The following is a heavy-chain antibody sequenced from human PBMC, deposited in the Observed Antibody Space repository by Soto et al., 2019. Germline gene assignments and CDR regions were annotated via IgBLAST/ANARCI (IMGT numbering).Heavy chain of an antibody. J-gene: IGHJ6*03. V-gene: IGHV4-59*02. CDR1: GASVRDQY. Sequence: SETLSLTCTVSGASVRDQYWTWIRQPPGKRLEFIGYIFSVVRTKYNPSLESRVTISVDTSKNQFSLRLTSVAATDTAVYYCARTLDYGLMDVWGKGTTVNVS. CDR2: IFSVVRT. CDR3: ARTLDYGLMDV. D-gene: IGHD3-16*01.